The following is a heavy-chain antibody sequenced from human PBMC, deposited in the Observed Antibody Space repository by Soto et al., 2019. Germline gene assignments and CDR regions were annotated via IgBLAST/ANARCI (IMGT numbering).Heavy chain of an antibody. Sequence: QVQLQESGPGLVKPSQTLSLTCTVSGGSISSGGYYWSWIRQHPGKGLEWIGYIYYSGSTYYNPALKSRVTISVDTSKNQFALKLSSVTAADTAVYYCASARRREVTRYYFDYWGQGTLVTVSS. V-gene: IGHV4-31*03. J-gene: IGHJ4*02. D-gene: IGHD2-21*02. CDR1: GGSISSGGYY. CDR2: IYYSGST. CDR3: ASARRREVTRYYFDY.